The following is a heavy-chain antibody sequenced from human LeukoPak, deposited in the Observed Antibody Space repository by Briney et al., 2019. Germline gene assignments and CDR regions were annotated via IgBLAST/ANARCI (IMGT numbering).Heavy chain of an antibody. CDR1: GFTFSNYD. J-gene: IGHJ4*02. Sequence: ASVKVSCKASGFTFSNYDINWVRQATGQGLEWMGWMNPDSGDTGYAQKFQGRVIMTRDTSINTAYIELSSMRSEDTAVYYCARDSSGWYSGYDYWGQGTLVTVSS. V-gene: IGHV1-8*01. D-gene: IGHD6-19*01. CDR2: MNPDSGDT. CDR3: ARDSSGWYSGYDY.